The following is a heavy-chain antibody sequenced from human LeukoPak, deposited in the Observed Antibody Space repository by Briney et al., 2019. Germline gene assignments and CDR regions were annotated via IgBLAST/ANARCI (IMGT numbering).Heavy chain of an antibody. CDR3: ARDTGGYCSSTSCQRMDY. V-gene: IGHV3-11*04. Sequence: GGSLRLSCAASGFTFSDYYMSWIRQAPGKGLEWVSYISSSGSTIYYANSVKGRFTISRDNAKNSLYLQMNSLRAEDTAVYYCARDTGGYCSSTSCQRMDYWGQGTLVTVSS. CDR2: ISSSGSTI. J-gene: IGHJ4*02. D-gene: IGHD2-2*01. CDR1: GFTFSDYY.